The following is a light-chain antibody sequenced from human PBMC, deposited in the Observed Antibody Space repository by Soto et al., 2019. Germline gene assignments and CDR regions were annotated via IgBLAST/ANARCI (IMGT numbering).Light chain of an antibody. J-gene: IGKJ2*01. CDR3: QQYGSSPPYT. V-gene: IGKV3-20*01. CDR2: GAS. CDR1: QSVSSSY. Sequence: EIVLTQSPGTLSLSPGERATLACRASQSVSSSYLAWYQQKPGQAPRLLIYGASSKATGIPDKFSGSRCWTDFILTIRRLETEDFAVYYCQQYGSSPPYTFGQGTNMEIK.